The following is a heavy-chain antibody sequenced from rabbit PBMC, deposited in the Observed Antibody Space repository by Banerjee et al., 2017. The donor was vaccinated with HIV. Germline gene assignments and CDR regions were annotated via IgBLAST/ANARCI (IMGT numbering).Heavy chain of an antibody. D-gene: IGHD4-1*01. CDR2: IYSGGAST. Sequence: QEQLVESGGGLVKPEGSLTLTCTASGFTISSSYYMCWVRQAPGKGLEWIGCIYSGGASTYYASWAKGRFTISKTSSTVDLKMTSLTVADTAAYFCARDLSYISGRGANDLWGPGTLVTVS. J-gene: IGHJ4*01. V-gene: IGHV1S45*01. CDR3: ARDLSYISGRGANDL. CDR1: GFTISSSYY.